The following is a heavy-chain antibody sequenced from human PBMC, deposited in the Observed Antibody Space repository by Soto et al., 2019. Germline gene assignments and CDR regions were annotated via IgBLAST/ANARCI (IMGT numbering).Heavy chain of an antibody. CDR3: ARSPADIVVVPADFWFDP. CDR1: GGSISSGGYY. Sequence: QAKLQESGPGLVKHSQTLSRTCTVSGGSISSGGYYWSWIRQHPGKGLEWIGYIYYSGSTYYNPSLKSRVTISVDTSKNQFSLKLSSVTAADTAVYYCARSPADIVVVPADFWFDPWGQGTLVTVSS. D-gene: IGHD2-2*01. V-gene: IGHV4-31*03. J-gene: IGHJ5*02. CDR2: IYYSGST.